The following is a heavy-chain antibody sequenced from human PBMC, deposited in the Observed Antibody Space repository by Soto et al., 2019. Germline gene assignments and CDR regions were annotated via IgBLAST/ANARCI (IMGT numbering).Heavy chain of an antibody. D-gene: IGHD5-18*01. Sequence: ASVKVSCKASGYTFTNSGISWVRQAPGQGLEWVGWISTDNGNTNYAQHLQGRVSMTTDTSTSTAYMDLRSLRSDDTALYFCVRDRGYPDSFDVWGRGTMVTVS. CDR1: GYTFTNSG. CDR2: ISTDNGNT. CDR3: VRDRGYPDSFDV. V-gene: IGHV1-18*01. J-gene: IGHJ3*01.